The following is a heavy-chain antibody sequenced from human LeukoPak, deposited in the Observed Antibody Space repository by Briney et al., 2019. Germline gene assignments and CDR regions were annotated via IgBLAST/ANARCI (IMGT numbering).Heavy chain of an antibody. D-gene: IGHD4-11*01. V-gene: IGHV1-2*02. Sequence: GASVKVSCKASGYTFADYYVHWVRQALGQGLEWMGWINPNSGGTNYAQKFQGRVTMTRDTSISTAYMELSRLRSDDTAVYYCATEFTDYMDVWGKGTTVTVSS. CDR1: GYTFADYY. J-gene: IGHJ6*03. CDR3: ATEFTDYMDV. CDR2: INPNSGGT.